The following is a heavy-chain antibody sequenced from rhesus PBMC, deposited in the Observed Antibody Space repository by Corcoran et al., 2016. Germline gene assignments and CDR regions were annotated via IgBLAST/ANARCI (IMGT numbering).Heavy chain of an antibody. V-gene: IGHV4-160*01. D-gene: IGHD6-13*01. CDR3: ARDVGSWSPYFDY. J-gene: IGHJ4*01. CDR1: GGSISSNY. CDR2: IRSGGST. Sequence: QVQLQQWGEGLVKPSETLSLTCAVYGGSISSNYWSWIRQPPGKGLEWIGRIRSGGSTNYKPSLKSRVTISKETSKNQFSLKLSSVTAADTAVYYCARDVGSWSPYFDYWGQGVLVTVSS.